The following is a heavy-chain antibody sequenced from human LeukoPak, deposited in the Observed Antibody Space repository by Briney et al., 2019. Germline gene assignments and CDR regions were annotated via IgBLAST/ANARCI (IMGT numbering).Heavy chain of an antibody. V-gene: IGHV3-23*01. CDR1: GFTFNSYA. D-gene: IGHD1-1*01. J-gene: IGHJ4*02. Sequence: GGSLRLSCAASGFTFNSYAMYWVRQAPGKGLEWISGIFGSGGSPHYADSVKGRFTISRDNAKNTVDLQVNGLRAEDTTVYYCATVSEYWGQGTLVTVSS. CDR2: IFGSGGSP. CDR3: ATVSEY.